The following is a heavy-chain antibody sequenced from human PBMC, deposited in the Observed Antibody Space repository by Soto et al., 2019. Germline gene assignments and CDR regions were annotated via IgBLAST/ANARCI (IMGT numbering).Heavy chain of an antibody. Sequence: EVQLLESGGGLVQPGGSLRLSCAASGFTFSSYAMSWVRQAPGKGLEWVSAISGSGGSTYYADSVKGRFTISRDNSKNTLYLQMNSLRAEDTAVYYCAKGQIGYCSGGSCYSDYYYGMDVWGQGTTVTVSS. CDR2: ISGSGGST. D-gene: IGHD2-15*01. CDR1: GFTFSSYA. CDR3: AKGQIGYCSGGSCYSDYYYGMDV. J-gene: IGHJ6*02. V-gene: IGHV3-23*01.